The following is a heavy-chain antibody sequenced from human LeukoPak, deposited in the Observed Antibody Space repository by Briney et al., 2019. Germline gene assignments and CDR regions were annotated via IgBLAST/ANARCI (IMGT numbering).Heavy chain of an antibody. CDR2: INAGNGDT. Sequence: ASVKVSCKASGYTFTSYAMHWVRQAPGQRLEWMGWINAGNGDTKFSQRFQGRVTITGDTSASTAYMELSSLRSEDTAVYYCARGGDSSSSAPHWFDPWGQGTPVTVSS. CDR1: GYTFTSYA. D-gene: IGHD6-6*01. J-gene: IGHJ5*02. CDR3: ARGGDSSSSAPHWFDP. V-gene: IGHV1-3*01.